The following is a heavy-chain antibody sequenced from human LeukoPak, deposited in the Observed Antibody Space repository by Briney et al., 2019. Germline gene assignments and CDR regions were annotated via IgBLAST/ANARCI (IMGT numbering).Heavy chain of an antibody. V-gene: IGHV3-23*01. J-gene: IGHJ4*02. CDR3: AKAPPYKKYFDY. CDR1: GVTFSNDA. D-gene: IGHD1-1*01. Sequence: PGGSMRLSCAASGVTFSNDAMSWVRQAPGKGLEWVSTISNSGDATYYADSVKGRFTISRDNSKNTLYLQMNSLRAEDTAVYYCAKAPPYKKYFDYWGQGTLVTVSS. CDR2: ISNSGDAT.